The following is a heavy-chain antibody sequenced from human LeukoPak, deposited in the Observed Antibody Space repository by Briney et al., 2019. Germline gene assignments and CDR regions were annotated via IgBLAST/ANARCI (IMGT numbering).Heavy chain of an antibody. D-gene: IGHD3-22*01. CDR2: ISATRDIT. V-gene: IGHV3-48*01. CDR3: ARDYSSDY. J-gene: IGHJ4*02. CDR1: GFNYSSYT. Sequence: PGGSLRLSCAAFGFNYSSYTMNWVRQAPGMGLEWLSYISATRDITYYADSVKGRYTISRDNAKNSLYLQMNNLRAEDTAVYYCARDYSSDYWGQGTLVTVSS.